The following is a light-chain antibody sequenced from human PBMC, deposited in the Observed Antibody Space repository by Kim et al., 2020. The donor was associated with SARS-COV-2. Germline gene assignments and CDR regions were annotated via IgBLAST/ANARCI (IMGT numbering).Light chain of an antibody. J-gene: IGLJ2*01. CDR3: QAWDSNIVV. CDR1: NLANKY. CDR2: QDA. Sequence: VSPGQTATITCSGDNLANKYVCWYHQKAGQSPVLVMHQDARRPAGIPERFSGSNSGTTATLTISGTQPLDEGDYYCQAWDSNIVVFGGGTQLTVL. V-gene: IGLV3-1*01.